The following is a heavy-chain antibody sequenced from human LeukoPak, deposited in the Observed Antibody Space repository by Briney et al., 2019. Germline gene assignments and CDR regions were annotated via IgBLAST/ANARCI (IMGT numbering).Heavy chain of an antibody. CDR3: ARDGTDSSGWYFDL. CDR1: GVSISSSSYY. CDR2: IYYSGST. D-gene: IGHD6-19*01. V-gene: IGHV4-39*07. Sequence: SETLSLTCTVSGVSISSSSYYWGWIRQPPGKGLEWIGSIYYSGSTYYNPSLKSRVTISVDTSKNQFSLKLSSVTAADTAVYYCARDGTDSSGWYFDLWGRGTLVTVSS. J-gene: IGHJ2*01.